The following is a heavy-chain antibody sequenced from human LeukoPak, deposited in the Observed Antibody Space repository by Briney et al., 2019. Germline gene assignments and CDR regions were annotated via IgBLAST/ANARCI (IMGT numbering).Heavy chain of an antibody. J-gene: IGHJ4*02. D-gene: IGHD5-12*01. CDR1: GDSVSRYY. V-gene: IGHV4-59*08. CDR3: AKHLVATTPFFDY. CDR2: VHYSGST. Sequence: PSETLSLTCTVSGDSVSRYYWSWIRQSPGKGLEWIAFVHYSGSTNYNPSLKSRVSISMDTSRNQFSLRLSSVTAADTAVYYCAKHLVATTPFFDYWGQGTLVTVSS.